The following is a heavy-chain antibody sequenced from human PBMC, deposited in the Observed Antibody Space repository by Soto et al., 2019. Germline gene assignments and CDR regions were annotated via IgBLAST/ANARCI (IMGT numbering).Heavy chain of an antibody. Sequence: GGSLRLSCAASGFTFSSYAMRWVRQAPGKGLEWVSAISGSGGSTYYADSVKGRFTISRDNSKNTLYLQMNSLRAEDTAVYYCAKEYYDFWRGAGALDYWGQGTLVTVSS. V-gene: IGHV3-23*01. CDR3: AKEYYDFWRGAGALDY. CDR2: ISGSGGST. D-gene: IGHD3-3*01. J-gene: IGHJ4*02. CDR1: GFTFSSYA.